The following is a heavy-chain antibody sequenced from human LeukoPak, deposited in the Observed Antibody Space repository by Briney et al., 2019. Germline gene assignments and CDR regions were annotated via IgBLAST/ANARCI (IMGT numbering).Heavy chain of an antibody. D-gene: IGHD6-6*01. CDR3: AASIAARSAPSDY. J-gene: IGHJ4*02. CDR1: GFTFSSYS. Sequence: GGSLRLSCAASGFTFSSYSMNWVRQAPGKGLDWVSSISSSSSYIYYADSVKGRFTISRDNAKNSLYLQMNSLRAEDTAVYYCAASIAARSAPSDYWGQGTLVAVSS. CDR2: ISSSSSYI. V-gene: IGHV3-21*01.